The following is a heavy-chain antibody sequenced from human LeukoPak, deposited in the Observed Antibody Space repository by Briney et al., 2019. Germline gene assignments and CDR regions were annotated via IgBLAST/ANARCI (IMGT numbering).Heavy chain of an antibody. J-gene: IGHJ4*02. CDR2: ISGSGSST. V-gene: IGHV3-23*01. CDR1: GFTFSSYA. D-gene: IGHD6-19*01. Sequence: PGGSLRLSCAASGFTFSSYAMSWVRQAPGKGLEWVSAISGSGSSTYYADSVKGRFTISRDNSKNTLYLQMNSLRAEDTAVYYCAKDERALGIAVSAHYWGQGTLVTVSS. CDR3: AKDERALGIAVSAHY.